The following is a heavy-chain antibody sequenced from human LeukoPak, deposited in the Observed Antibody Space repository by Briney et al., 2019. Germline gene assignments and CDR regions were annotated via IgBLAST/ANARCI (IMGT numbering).Heavy chain of an antibody. CDR2: IVVGSGNT. CDR3: AADSQADFWSGYLYYYYYYMDV. D-gene: IGHD3-3*01. CDR1: GFTFTSSA. V-gene: IGHV1-58*01. J-gene: IGHJ6*03. Sequence: ASVKVSCKASGFTFTSSAVQWVRQARGQRLEWIGWIVVGSGNTNYAQKFQERVTITRDVSTSTAYMELSSLRSEDTAVYYCAADSQADFWSGYLYYYYYYMDVWGKGTTVTVSS.